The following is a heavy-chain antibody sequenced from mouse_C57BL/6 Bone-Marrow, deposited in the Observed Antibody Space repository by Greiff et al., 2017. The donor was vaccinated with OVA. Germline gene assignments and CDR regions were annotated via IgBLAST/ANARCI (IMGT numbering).Heavy chain of an antibody. CDR1: GFTFSSYG. CDR2: ISSGGSYT. CDR3: ARRAVVVNYWYFDV. D-gene: IGHD1-1*01. J-gene: IGHJ1*03. V-gene: IGHV5-6*02. Sequence: EVKLVESGGDLVKPGGSLKLSCAASGFTFSSYGMSWVRQTPDKRLEWVATISSGGSYTYYPDSVKGRFTISRDYAKNTLYLQMSSLKSEDTAMYDGARRAVVVNYWYFDVWGTGTTVTVSS.